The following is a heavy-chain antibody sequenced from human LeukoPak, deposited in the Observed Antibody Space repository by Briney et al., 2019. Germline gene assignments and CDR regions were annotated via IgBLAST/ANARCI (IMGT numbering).Heavy chain of an antibody. Sequence: PSETLSLTCTVSGGSISSSSYYWGWIRQPPGKGLEWIGYIYYSGSTNYNPSLKSRVTISVDTSKNQFSLKLSSVTAADTAVYYCARGKTTAYGMDVWGQGTTVTVSS. J-gene: IGHJ6*02. CDR1: GGSISSSSYY. D-gene: IGHD4-4*01. V-gene: IGHV4-61*05. CDR2: IYYSGST. CDR3: ARGKTTAYGMDV.